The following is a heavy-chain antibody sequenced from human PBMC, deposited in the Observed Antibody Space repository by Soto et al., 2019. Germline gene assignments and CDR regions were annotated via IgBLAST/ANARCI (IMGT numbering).Heavy chain of an antibody. CDR2: VYNSGST. D-gene: IGHD6-13*01. CDR3: ARYRREAVAGYTLDN. V-gene: IGHV4-59*01. Sequence: PSETVSLTCTGSGGSISSNYWTWIRQPPGKGLEWIGYVYNSGSTNYNPSLKSRVTISEDTSKSQFSLKVNSMTAADTAVYYCARYRREAVAGYTLDNWGQGILVTVSS. J-gene: IGHJ4*02. CDR1: GGSISSNY.